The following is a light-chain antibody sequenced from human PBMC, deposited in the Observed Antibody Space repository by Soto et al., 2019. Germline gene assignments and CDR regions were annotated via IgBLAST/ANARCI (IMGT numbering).Light chain of an antibody. CDR1: QSVGDY. CDR2: DAS. J-gene: IGKJ1*01. V-gene: IGKV3-11*01. Sequence: EIVLTQSPATLSLSPGERATLSCRASQSVGDYLGWYQQKPGQAPRLLIYDASQRATGVPARFSASGSGTDFTLTISSLEPEDFATYYCLQHNSYPWTFGQGTKVEIK. CDR3: LQHNSYPWT.